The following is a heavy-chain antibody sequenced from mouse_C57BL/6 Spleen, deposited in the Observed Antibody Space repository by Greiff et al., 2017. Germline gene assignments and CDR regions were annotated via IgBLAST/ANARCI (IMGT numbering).Heavy chain of an antibody. CDR2: INYDGSST. CDR3: AREGGLRGVLDY. CDR1: GFTFSDYY. J-gene: IGHJ2*01. V-gene: IGHV5-16*01. Sequence: DVQLVESEGGLVQPGSSMKLSCTASGFTFSDYYMAWVRQVPEKGLEWVANINYDGSSTYYLDSLKSRFIISRDNAKNILYLQMSSLKSEDTATYYCAREGGLRGVLDYWGQGTTLTVSS. D-gene: IGHD2-4*01.